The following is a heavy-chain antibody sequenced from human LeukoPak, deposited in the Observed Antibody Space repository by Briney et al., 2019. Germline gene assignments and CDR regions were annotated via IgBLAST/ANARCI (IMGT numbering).Heavy chain of an antibody. Sequence: PSETLSLTCAVSGYSISSGYYWGWFRQPPGKGPEWIGCIYHSGTTYYNPSPKSRVTISVDTSKNQFSLMISSVTAADTAVYYCARQGGSNSPYYYYYMDVWGKGTTVTVSS. J-gene: IGHJ6*03. V-gene: IGHV4-38-2*01. CDR1: GYSISSGYY. D-gene: IGHD6-13*01. CDR2: IYHSGTT. CDR3: ARQGGSNSPYYYYYMDV.